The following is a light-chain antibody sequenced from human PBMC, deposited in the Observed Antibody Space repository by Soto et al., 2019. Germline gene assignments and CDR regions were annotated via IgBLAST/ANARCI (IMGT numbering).Light chain of an antibody. CDR1: SSDVGGYNY. V-gene: IGLV2-14*01. J-gene: IGLJ1*01. CDR2: DVS. Sequence: QSVLTQPAPVSGSPGQSIAISCTGTSSDVGGYNYVSWYQQHPGKAPKLILCDVSNRPSGVSDRFSGSKSGNTASLTISGLQTEDEADYYCSSYTTSSTYVLGTGTKVTVL. CDR3: SSYTTSSTYV.